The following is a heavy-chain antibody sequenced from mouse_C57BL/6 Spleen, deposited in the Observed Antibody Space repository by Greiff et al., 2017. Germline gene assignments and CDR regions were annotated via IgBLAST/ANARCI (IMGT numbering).Heavy chain of an antibody. CDR1: GFNIKDDY. CDR2: IDPENGDT. Sequence: VQLQQSGAELVRPGAPVKLSCTASGFNIKDDYMHWVKQRPEQGLEWIGWIDPENGDTEYASKFQGKATITADTSSNTAYLQLSSLTSEDTAVYYCTTKGYYGSSWFAYWGQGTLVTVSA. CDR3: TTKGYYGSSWFAY. D-gene: IGHD1-1*01. V-gene: IGHV14-4*01. J-gene: IGHJ3*01.